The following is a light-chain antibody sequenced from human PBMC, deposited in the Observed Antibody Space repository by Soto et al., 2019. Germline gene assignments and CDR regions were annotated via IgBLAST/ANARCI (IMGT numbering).Light chain of an antibody. Sequence: EIVLTQSPATLSLSPGERATLSCRASQSVSNFIAWYQQKPGQAPRLLIYDAFHRATGIPARFRGSGSGTDVTLTISSLEPEDFAVYYCQQRSNWPTFGGGTKVEIK. CDR2: DAF. V-gene: IGKV3-11*01. CDR1: QSVSNF. J-gene: IGKJ4*01. CDR3: QQRSNWPT.